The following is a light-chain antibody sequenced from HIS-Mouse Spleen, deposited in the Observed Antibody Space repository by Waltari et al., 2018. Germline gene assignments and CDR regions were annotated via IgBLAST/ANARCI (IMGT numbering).Light chain of an antibody. Sequence: QSALTQPASVSGSPGQSITISCTGTSSDVGSYKLVSCYQQPPGKAPKLMIYEGSKRPSGVSNRFSGSKSGNTASLTISGLQAEDEADYYCCSYAGSSTFVVFGGGTKLTVL. J-gene: IGLJ2*01. CDR2: EGS. V-gene: IGLV2-23*01. CDR3: CSYAGSSTFVV. CDR1: SSDVGSYKL.